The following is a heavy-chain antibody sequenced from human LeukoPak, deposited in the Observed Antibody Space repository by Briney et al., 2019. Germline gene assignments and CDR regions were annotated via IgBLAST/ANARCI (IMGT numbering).Heavy chain of an antibody. Sequence: GASVKVSCKASGCTFTSYAMHWVRQAPGQRLEWMGWINAGNGNTKYSQKFQGRVTITRDTSASTAYMELSSLRSEDTAVYYCARYYGGMAAAGSGYFDYWGQGTLVTVSS. V-gene: IGHV1-3*01. CDR2: INAGNGNT. CDR1: GCTFTSYA. J-gene: IGHJ4*02. CDR3: ARYYGGMAAAGSGYFDY. D-gene: IGHD6-13*01.